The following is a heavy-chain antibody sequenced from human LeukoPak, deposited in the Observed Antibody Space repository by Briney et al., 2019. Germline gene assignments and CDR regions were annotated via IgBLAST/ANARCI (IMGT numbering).Heavy chain of an antibody. CDR2: IFGDGST. D-gene: IGHD2-15*01. Sequence: GGSLRLSCAASGFTVSSNYMSWVRQAPGKGLEWVSIIFGDGSTYYADSVKGRFTISRDNSKNTLHLQMNSLRAEDTAVYYCARSRGVVVAGDAFDLWGQGTMVTVSS. CDR1: GFTVSSNY. CDR3: ARSRGVVVAGDAFDL. J-gene: IGHJ3*01. V-gene: IGHV3-66*01.